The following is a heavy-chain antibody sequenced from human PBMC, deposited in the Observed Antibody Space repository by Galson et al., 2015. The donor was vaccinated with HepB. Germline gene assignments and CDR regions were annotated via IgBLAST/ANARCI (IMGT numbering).Heavy chain of an antibody. CDR2: ISAYNGNT. CDR3: ASIESSGWNQYYFDY. CDR1: GYTFTSYG. D-gene: IGHD6-19*01. J-gene: IGHJ4*02. Sequence: SVKVSCKASGYTFTSYGISWVRQAPGQGLEWMGWISAYNGNTNYAQKLQGRVTMTTDTSTSTAYMELRSLRSDDTAVYYCASIESSGWNQYYFDYWGQGTLVTVSS. V-gene: IGHV1-18*04.